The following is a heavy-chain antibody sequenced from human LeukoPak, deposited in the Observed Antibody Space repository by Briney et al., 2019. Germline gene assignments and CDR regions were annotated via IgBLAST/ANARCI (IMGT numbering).Heavy chain of an antibody. CDR3: AKGGDILRYFDWLIPSDC. V-gene: IGHV3-23*01. J-gene: IGHJ4*02. D-gene: IGHD3-9*01. Sequence: GGSLRLSXAASGFTFSSYSMNWVRQAPGKGLEWVSAISGSGGSTYYADSVKGRFTISRDNSKNTLYLQLNSLRAEDTAVYYCAKGGDILRYFDWLIPSDCWGQGTLVTVSS. CDR2: ISGSGGST. CDR1: GFTFSSYS.